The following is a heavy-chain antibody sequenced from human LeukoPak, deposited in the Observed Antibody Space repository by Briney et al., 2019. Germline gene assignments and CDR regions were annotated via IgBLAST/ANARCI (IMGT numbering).Heavy chain of an antibody. CDR3: ARDGDFEQYMAIYYFDA. J-gene: IGHJ4*02. CDR2: INPQSGAT. CDR1: GYTFTGNY. D-gene: IGHD6-19*01. Sequence: SVTVSCMASGYTFTGNYLQGVRQAPGQGVEWMGWINPQSGATNYAQNFQGRVTMTRDTSITTAYMELSNLRSDDTAVYYCARDGDFEQYMAIYYFDAWGQGTLVTVSS. V-gene: IGHV1-2*02.